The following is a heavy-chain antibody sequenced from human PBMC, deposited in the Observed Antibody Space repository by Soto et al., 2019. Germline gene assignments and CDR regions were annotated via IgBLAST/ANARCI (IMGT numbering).Heavy chain of an antibody. V-gene: IGHV3-11*01. Sequence: GGSLRLSCAASGFTFSDYYMSWIRQAPGKGLEWVSYISSSGSTIYYADSVKGRFTISRDNAKNSLYLQMNSLRAEDTAVYYCASPTRGVLLEYYGDYGDYYYYMDVWGKGTTVTVSS. J-gene: IGHJ6*03. CDR2: ISSSGSTI. CDR3: ASPTRGVLLEYYGDYGDYYYYMDV. CDR1: GFTFSDYY. D-gene: IGHD4-17*01.